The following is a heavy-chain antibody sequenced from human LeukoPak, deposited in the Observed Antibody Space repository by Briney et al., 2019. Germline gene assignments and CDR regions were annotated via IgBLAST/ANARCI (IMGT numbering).Heavy chain of an antibody. CDR2: VYHTGAS. CDR3: ARHPTGGYNFFDY. Sequence: SETLSLTCTVSGGSIRSYYWSWIRQPPGKGLERIGYVYHTGASNYNPSLKSRVSILVDMSKNQFSLELTSVTAADTAIYYCARHPTGGYNFFDYWGQGALVTVSS. J-gene: IGHJ4*02. D-gene: IGHD5-12*01. CDR1: GGSIRSYY. V-gene: IGHV4-59*08.